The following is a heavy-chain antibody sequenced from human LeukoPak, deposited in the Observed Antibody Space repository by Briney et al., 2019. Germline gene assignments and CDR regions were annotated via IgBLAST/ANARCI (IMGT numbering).Heavy chain of an antibody. V-gene: IGHV1-8*03. CDR3: ARGYCTNGVCYWDHFEY. CDR2: MNPNSGNT. CDR1: GYTFTSYD. Sequence: ASVKVSCKASGYTFTSYDINWVRQATGQGLEWMGWMNPNSGNTGYAQKFQGRVTITRNTSISTAYMELSSLRSEDTAVYYCARGYCTNGVCYWDHFEYWGQGTLVTVSS. J-gene: IGHJ4*02. D-gene: IGHD2-8*01.